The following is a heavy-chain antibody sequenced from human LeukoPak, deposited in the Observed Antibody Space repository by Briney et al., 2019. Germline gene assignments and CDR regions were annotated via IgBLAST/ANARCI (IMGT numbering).Heavy chain of an antibody. CDR1: GYSISSGYY. V-gene: IGHV4-38-2*01. Sequence: SETLSLTCAVSGYSISSGYYWGWIRQPPGKGLEWIGSIYHSGSTYYNPSLKSRVTISVDTSKNQFSLKLSSVTAADTAVYYCASFHCGGDCYDHWGQGTLVTVSS. D-gene: IGHD2-21*01. CDR2: IYHSGST. CDR3: ASFHCGGDCYDH. J-gene: IGHJ4*02.